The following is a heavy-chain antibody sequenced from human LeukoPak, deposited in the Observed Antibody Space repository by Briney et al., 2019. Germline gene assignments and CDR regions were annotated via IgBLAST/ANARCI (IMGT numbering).Heavy chain of an antibody. J-gene: IGHJ6*03. CDR3: ARHGVVVPAAYYYYYYMDV. Sequence: SETLSLXCAVSGYSISSGYYWGWIRQPPGKGLEWIGSIYHSGSTYYNPSRKSRVTISVDTSKNQFSLKLSSVTAADTAVYYCARHGVVVPAAYYYYYYMDVWGKGTTVTVSS. CDR1: GYSISSGYY. V-gene: IGHV4-38-2*01. D-gene: IGHD2-2*01. CDR2: IYHSGST.